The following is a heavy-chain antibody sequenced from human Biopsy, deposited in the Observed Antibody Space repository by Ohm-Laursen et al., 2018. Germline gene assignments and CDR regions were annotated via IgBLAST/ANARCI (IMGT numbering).Heavy chain of an antibody. Sequence: ASVKVSCNASGGSFSTYAVSWVRQAPGQGLEWMGKIIPMLDVANYAQKFQGRVTITADKLTSTAYMDLSGLRSEDTAVYYCVAYPSSGFFENNDDFAMDVWGQGTTVIVSS. CDR1: GGSFSTYA. D-gene: IGHD6-19*01. CDR2: IIPMLDVA. J-gene: IGHJ6*02. CDR3: VAYPSSGFFENNDDFAMDV. V-gene: IGHV1-69*04.